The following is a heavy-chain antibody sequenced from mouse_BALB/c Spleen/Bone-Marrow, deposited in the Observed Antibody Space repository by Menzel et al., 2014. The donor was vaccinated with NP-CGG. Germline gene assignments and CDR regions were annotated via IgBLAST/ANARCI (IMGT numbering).Heavy chain of an antibody. J-gene: IGHJ1*01. CDR1: GYTFTDYW. CDR2: INPSSGYT. CDR3: ARRYGSLWYFDV. Sequence: VQLQQSGAELAKPGASVKMSCKASGYTFTDYWMHWVKQRPGQGLEWIGYINPSSGYTEYNQKFKDKATLTADKSFSTAYMQLDILTSEDSAVYYCARRYGSLWYFDVWGAGTTVTVSS. V-gene: IGHV1-7*01. D-gene: IGHD1-1*01.